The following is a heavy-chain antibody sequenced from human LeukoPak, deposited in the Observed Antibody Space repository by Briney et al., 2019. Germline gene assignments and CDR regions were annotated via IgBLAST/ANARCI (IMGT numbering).Heavy chain of an antibody. CDR3: ASPLARYFDY. CDR2: IYHSGST. V-gene: IGHV4-38-2*02. J-gene: IGHJ4*02. D-gene: IGHD3-16*01. Sequence: SETLSLTCTVSGYSISSGYYWGWIRQPPGKGLEWIGSIYHSGSTYYNPSLKSRVTISVDTSKNQFSLKLSSVTAADTAVYYCASPLARYFDYWGQGTLVTVSS. CDR1: GYSISSGYY.